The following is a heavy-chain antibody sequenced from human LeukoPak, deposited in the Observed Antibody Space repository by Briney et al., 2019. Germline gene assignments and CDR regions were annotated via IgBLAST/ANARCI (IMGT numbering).Heavy chain of an antibody. CDR2: ISGSGGST. Sequence: QTGGSLRLSCAASGFTFSSYAMSWVRQAPGKGLEWVSAISGSGGSTYYADSVKGRFTISRDNSKNTLYLQMNSLRAEDTAVYYCAKGDDIVLMVYAIFNAFDIWGQGTMVTVSS. J-gene: IGHJ3*02. CDR3: AKGDDIVLMVYAIFNAFDI. CDR1: GFTFSSYA. V-gene: IGHV3-23*01. D-gene: IGHD2-8*01.